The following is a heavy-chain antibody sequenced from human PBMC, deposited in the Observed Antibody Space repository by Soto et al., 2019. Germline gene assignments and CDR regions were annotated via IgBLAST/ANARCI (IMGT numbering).Heavy chain of an antibody. CDR3: GRAHLGTDRNILEPFDP. CDR1: GDSVSSNSAT. Sequence: SQTLSLTCAISGDSVSSNSATWNWISQSPSRGLEWLGRTYYRSKWYYDYAISVKSRITINPDTSRNQFSLQLSSVIPEDTAVYYCGRAHLGTDRNILEPFDPWGQGTLVTVSS. D-gene: IGHD1-1*01. J-gene: IGHJ5*02. CDR2: TYYRSKWYY. V-gene: IGHV6-1*01.